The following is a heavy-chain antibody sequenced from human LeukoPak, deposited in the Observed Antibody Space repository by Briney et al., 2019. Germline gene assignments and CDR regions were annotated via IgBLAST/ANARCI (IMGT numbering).Heavy chain of an antibody. CDR1: GGSFSDYY. CDR3: ARGRWEYGYSTTFYRYFDY. V-gene: IGHV4-34*01. Sequence: SETLSLTCAVYGGSFSDYYWSYIRQPPGKGLEWIGEINHSGSTKYNPSLKSRVTMSIDTSKKQFSLKLTSVTAADTALYYCARGRWEYGYSTTFYRYFDYWDQGTLVTVSS. CDR2: INHSGST. D-gene: IGHD5-12*01. J-gene: IGHJ4*02.